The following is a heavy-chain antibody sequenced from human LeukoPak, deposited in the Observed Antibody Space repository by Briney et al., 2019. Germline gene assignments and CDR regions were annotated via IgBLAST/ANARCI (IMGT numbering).Heavy chain of an antibody. J-gene: IGHJ3*02. V-gene: IGHV3-21*01. D-gene: IGHD2-15*01. CDR1: GFTFSSYN. CDR2: ISSSSSYI. CDR3: ARADCSGGNCYSDDAFDI. Sequence: GGSLRLSCAASGFTFSSYNMNWVRQAPGKGLEWVSSISSSSSYIYYADSVKGRFTISRDNAKNSLYLQMNSLRAEDTAVYYCARADCSGGNCYSDDAFDIWGQGTMVTVSS.